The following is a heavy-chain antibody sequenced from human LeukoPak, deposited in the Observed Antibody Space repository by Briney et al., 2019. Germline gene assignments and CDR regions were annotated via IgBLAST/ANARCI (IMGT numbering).Heavy chain of an antibody. V-gene: IGHV3-23*01. CDR2: ISSSGGST. CDR1: GFTFSSAA. J-gene: IGHJ4*02. CDR3: AKVLAYYFDY. Sequence: GGSLRLSCAASGFTFSSAAMSWVRQAPGKGLEWVSIISSSGGSTYYADSVKGRFIISRDNSKNTLYLQMNSLRAEDTAVYYCAKVLAYYFDYWGQGTLVTVSS.